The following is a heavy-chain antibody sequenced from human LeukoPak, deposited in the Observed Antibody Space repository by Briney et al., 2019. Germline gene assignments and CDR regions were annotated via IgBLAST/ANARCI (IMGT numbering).Heavy chain of an antibody. CDR2: IKQDGSEE. D-gene: IGHD2-21*01. V-gene: IGHV3-7*01. J-gene: IGHJ5*02. CDR3: ARVVPNYSRDWFDP. CDR1: GFTFSSYW. Sequence: GGSLRLSCAASGFTFSSYWMSWARQAPGKGLEWVANIKQDGSEEYYVDSVKGRFTISRDNAKNSLYLQMNSLRAEDTAVYYCARVVPNYSRDWFDPWGQGALVTVSS.